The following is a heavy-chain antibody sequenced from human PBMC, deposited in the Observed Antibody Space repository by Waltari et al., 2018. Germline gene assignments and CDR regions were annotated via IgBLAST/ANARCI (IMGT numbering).Heavy chain of an antibody. CDR2: INSAGTTT. D-gene: IGHD6-6*01. Sequence: EVQLVESGGGLVHPGGSLRVSCAASGLLFGSYWMHWVRQAPGKGLVWVSHINSAGTTTTYADSVKGRFTISRDNAKNTLYLQMNSLRAEDTAVYYCARESSSTFDSWGQGTLVTVSS. CDR1: GLLFGSYW. J-gene: IGHJ4*02. CDR3: ARESSSTFDS. V-gene: IGHV3-74*01.